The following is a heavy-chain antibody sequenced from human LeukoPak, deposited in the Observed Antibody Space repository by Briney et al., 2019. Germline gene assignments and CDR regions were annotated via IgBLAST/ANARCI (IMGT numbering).Heavy chain of an antibody. V-gene: IGHV4-59*01. D-gene: IGHD4-17*01. CDR3: ARDLVTVTKGFDI. Sequence: SETLSLTCTVSGGSISSYYWSWIRQPPGRGLEWIGYISYIGTTNYNPSLKSRVTISIDTSKNQFSLKLSSVTTADTAVYYCARDLVTVTKGFDIWDLGTMVSVSS. CDR1: GGSISSYY. J-gene: IGHJ3*02. CDR2: ISYIGTT.